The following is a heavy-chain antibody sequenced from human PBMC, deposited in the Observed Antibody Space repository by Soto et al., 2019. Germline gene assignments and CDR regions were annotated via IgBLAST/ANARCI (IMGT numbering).Heavy chain of an antibody. CDR3: TTGIYYDILTGYHNVAY. CDR1: GFSLSHPW. Sequence: GGSLRLSCVAAGFSLSHPWMTWVRQAAGKGLEWVGRIKSKTDVGTADYAAPVKGRATISRDDSKNTVYLQMNSLKAEDTAVYYCTTGIYYDILTGYHNVAYWGQGALVTGSS. J-gene: IGHJ4*02. V-gene: IGHV3-15*01. CDR2: IKSKTDVGTA. D-gene: IGHD3-9*01.